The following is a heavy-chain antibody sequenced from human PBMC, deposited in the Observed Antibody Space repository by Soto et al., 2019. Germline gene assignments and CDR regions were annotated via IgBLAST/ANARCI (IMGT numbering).Heavy chain of an antibody. CDR1: GYSFSGYP. CDR3: AVTYSFDGSDSRNDPFHI. V-gene: IGHV1-2*04. CDR2: INPNSGGT. D-gene: IGHD2-21*02. Sequence: ASVKVSCKASGYSFSGYPIHWVRQAPGQGLEWMGCINPNSGGTEYAKKFQGWVTMTRDTSISTAYMELSRLKSDDTAVYYCAVTYSFDGSDSRNDPFHIWGRRTILTL. J-gene: IGHJ3*02.